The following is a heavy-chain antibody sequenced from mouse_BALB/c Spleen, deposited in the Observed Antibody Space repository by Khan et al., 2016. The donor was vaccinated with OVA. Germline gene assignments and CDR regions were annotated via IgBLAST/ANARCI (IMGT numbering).Heavy chain of an antibody. CDR2: IHPSDSET. J-gene: IGHJ1*01. CDR1: GYSFTSYW. V-gene: IGHV1-61*01. CDR3: ARGTTTSYWYFDV. Sequence: QVQLQQPGAELVRPGGSVKLSCKASGYSFTSYWMNWMKQRPGQGLEWIGIIHPSDSETRLNQKFEDKATLTVDKSSSTAYMQLSSPTSEDSAIYYCARGTTTSYWYFDVGGAGTTVTVSS. D-gene: IGHD1-1*01.